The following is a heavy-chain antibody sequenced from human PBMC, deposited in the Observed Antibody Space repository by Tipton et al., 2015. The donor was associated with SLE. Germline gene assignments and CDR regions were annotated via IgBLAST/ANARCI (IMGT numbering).Heavy chain of an antibody. CDR3: ARGMVTWRGAILGVDV. D-gene: IGHD2-21*02. J-gene: IGHJ6*02. Sequence: TLSLTCSVSGGSISSNYWIWIRQPPGKGLEWIGYISYNGGTNYNPSLKSRVTISVDTAKNQFSLKLTSVTAADTTVYYCARGMVTWRGAILGVDVWGQGTTVNVSS. CDR2: ISYNGGT. V-gene: IGHV4-59*08. CDR1: GGSISSNY.